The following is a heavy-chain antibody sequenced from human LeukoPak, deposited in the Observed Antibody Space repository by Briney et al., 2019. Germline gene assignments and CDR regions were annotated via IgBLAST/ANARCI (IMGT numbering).Heavy chain of an antibody. J-gene: IGHJ4*02. CDR1: GGFISSYY. CDR3: ARVTGYMIEDYFDY. V-gene: IGHV4-59*01. Sequence: SETLSLTCTVSGGFISSYYWSWIRQPPGKGLEWIGYIYYSGSTNYNPSLKSRVTISVDTSKNQFSLRLSSVTAADTAVYYCARVTGYMIEDYFDYWGQGTLVTVSS. CDR2: IYYSGST. D-gene: IGHD3-22*01.